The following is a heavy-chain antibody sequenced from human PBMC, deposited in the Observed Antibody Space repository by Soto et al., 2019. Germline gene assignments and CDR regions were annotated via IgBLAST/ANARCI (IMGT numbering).Heavy chain of an antibody. D-gene: IGHD4-17*01. CDR3: ARDHSAVTVFDY. CDR1: GFTFSSYS. Sequence: GGSLRLSCAASGFTFSSYSMNWVRQAPGKGLEWVSSISSSSYIYYADSVKGRFTISRDNAKNSLYLQMNSLRAEDTAVYYCARDHSAVTVFDYWGQGTLVTVSS. CDR2: ISSSSYI. V-gene: IGHV3-21*01. J-gene: IGHJ4*02.